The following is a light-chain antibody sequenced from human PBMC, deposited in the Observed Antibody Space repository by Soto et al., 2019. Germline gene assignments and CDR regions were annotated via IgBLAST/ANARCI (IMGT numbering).Light chain of an antibody. CDR2: GAS. V-gene: IGKV3-20*01. Sequence: EIVLTQSPGTLSLSPGERATLSCRASQSVNSNYLAWYQQKPGQAPRLLIYGASSRATGVPDRFTGSGSGTDFTLIINRLEPEDFAVYYCHQYDTSSQVTFGPGSKVYSK. CDR3: HQYDTSSQVT. J-gene: IGKJ3*01. CDR1: QSVNSNY.